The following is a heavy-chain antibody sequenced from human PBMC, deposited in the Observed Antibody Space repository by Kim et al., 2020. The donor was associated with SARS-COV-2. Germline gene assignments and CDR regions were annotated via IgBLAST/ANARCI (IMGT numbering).Heavy chain of an antibody. CDR2: INSSSSYI. D-gene: IGHD6-13*01. J-gene: IGHJ6*02. Sequence: GGSLRLSCAASGFTFSSYSMNWVRQAPGKGLEWVASINSSSSYIYYADSVKGRFTISRDNAKNSLYLQMNSLRAEDTAVYYCARARGIAAAANYYGMDVWGQGTTVTLSS. V-gene: IGHV3-21*01. CDR3: ARARGIAAAANYYGMDV. CDR1: GFTFSSYS.